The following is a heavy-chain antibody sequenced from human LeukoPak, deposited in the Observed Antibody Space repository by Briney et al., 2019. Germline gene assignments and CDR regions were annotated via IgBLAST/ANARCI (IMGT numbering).Heavy chain of an antibody. D-gene: IGHD5-12*01. CDR2: ISYDGSNK. CDR3: ARDRAVATSHYFAY. V-gene: IGHV3-30-3*01. Sequence: GGSLRLSCAASGFTFSSYAMHWVRQAPGRGLEWVAVISYDGSNKYYADSVKGRFTISRDNSKNTLYLQMNSLRAEDTAVYYCARDRAVATSHYFAYWGQGTLVTVSS. J-gene: IGHJ4*02. CDR1: GFTFSSYA.